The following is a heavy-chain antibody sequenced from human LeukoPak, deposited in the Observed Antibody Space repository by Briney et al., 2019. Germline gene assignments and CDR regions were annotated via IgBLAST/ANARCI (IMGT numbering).Heavy chain of an antibody. D-gene: IGHD6-19*01. J-gene: IGHJ4*02. CDR3: ARPYSSGWKAFDY. CDR2: IYPGDSDT. V-gene: IGHV5-51*01. Sequence: GESLKISCQGSGYSFTSSWIGWVRQMPGKGLEWMGIIYPGDSDTRYSPSFQGQVTISADKSISTAYLQWSSLEASDTAIYYCARPYSSGWKAFDYWGQGTLVTVSS. CDR1: GYSFTSSW.